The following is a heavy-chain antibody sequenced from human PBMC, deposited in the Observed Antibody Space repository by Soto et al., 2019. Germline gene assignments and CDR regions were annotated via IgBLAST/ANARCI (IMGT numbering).Heavy chain of an antibody. CDR3: ARAYRIRWYNDYQYGMDV. CDR2: IYPGDSDT. D-gene: IGHD1-1*01. V-gene: IGHV5-51*01. CDR1: GYSFTSYW. J-gene: IGHJ6*02. Sequence: PGESLKISCKGSGYSFTSYWIGWVRQMPGKGLEWMGIIYPGDSDTRYSPSFQGQVTISADKSISTAYLQWSSLKASDTAMYYCARAYRIRWYNDYQYGMDVCGQGPTATV.